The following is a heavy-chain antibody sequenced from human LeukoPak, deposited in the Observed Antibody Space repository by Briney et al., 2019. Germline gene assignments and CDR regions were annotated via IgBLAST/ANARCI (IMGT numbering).Heavy chain of an antibody. J-gene: IGHJ4*02. CDR3: ARDQEYSGSYYRYFDF. CDR2: IYYSGRT. CDR1: GDSISTYY. Sequence: SETLSLTCTVSGDSISTYYWSWIRQPPGKGLEWIGYIYYSGRTNYNPSLKSRVTISVDTSKNQFSLRLSSVTAADTAVYYCARDQEYSGSYYRYFDFWGQGALVTVSS. D-gene: IGHD1-26*01. V-gene: IGHV4-59*12.